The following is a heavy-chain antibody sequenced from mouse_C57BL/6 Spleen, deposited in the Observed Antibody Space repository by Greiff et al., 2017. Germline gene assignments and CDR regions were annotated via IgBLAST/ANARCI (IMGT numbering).Heavy chain of an antibody. V-gene: IGHV1-7*01. D-gene: IGHD1-1*01. CDR1: GYTFTSYW. CDR2: ITPSSGYT. J-gene: IGHJ4*01. CDR3: AREKTTVVAPAYAMDY. Sequence: QVQLQQSGAELVKPGASVKLSCKASGYTFTSYWMHWVKQRPGQGLEWIGYITPSSGYTKYNQKFTDKATLTADKSSSTAYMKLSSLTYEDSAIYYCAREKTTVVAPAYAMDYWGQGTSVTVSS.